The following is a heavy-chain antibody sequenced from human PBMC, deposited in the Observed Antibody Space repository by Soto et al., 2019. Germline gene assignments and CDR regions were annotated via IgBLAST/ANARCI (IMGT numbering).Heavy chain of an antibody. Sequence: PVGSLRLSCAASGFTFSSYEMNWVRQAPGKGLEWVSYISSSGSTIYYADSVKGRFTISRDNAKNSLYLQMNSLRAEDTAVYYCASGLTGDLQVYYYGMDVWGQGTTVTVSS. CDR2: ISSSGSTI. CDR1: GFTFSSYE. CDR3: ASGLTGDLQVYYYGMDV. D-gene: IGHD7-27*01. V-gene: IGHV3-48*03. J-gene: IGHJ6*02.